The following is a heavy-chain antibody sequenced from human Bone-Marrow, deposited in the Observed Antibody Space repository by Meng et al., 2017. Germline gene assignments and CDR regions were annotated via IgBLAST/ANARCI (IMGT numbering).Heavy chain of an antibody. V-gene: IGHV4-39*07. D-gene: IGHD3-9*01. Sequence: SETLSLTCTVSGGSISSSSYYWGWLRQPPGKGLEWIGSIYYSGSTYYNPSLKSRVTISVDTSKNQFSLKLSSVTAVDTAVYYCARARGTTFNVLRYFDHKRRGYFDYWGQGTLVTVSS. CDR3: ARARGTTFNVLRYFDHKRRGYFDY. CDR1: GGSISSSSYY. J-gene: IGHJ4*02. CDR2: IYYSGST.